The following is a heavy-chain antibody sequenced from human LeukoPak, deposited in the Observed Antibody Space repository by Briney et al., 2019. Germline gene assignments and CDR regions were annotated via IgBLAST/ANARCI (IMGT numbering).Heavy chain of an antibody. D-gene: IGHD3-22*01. J-gene: IGHJ4*02. Sequence: GGSLRLSCAASGFTFSSYEMNWVRQAPGKGLEWVSYISSSGSTIYYADSVKGRFTISRDNSKNTLYLQMNSLRAEDTAVYYCAKASAMIVVVSKHFDYWGQGTLVTVSS. CDR3: AKASAMIVVVSKHFDY. V-gene: IGHV3-48*03. CDR1: GFTFSSYE. CDR2: ISSSGSTI.